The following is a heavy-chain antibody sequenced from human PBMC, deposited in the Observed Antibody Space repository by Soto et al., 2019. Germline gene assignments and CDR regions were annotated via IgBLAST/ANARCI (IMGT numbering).Heavy chain of an antibody. D-gene: IGHD2-2*01. J-gene: IGHJ3*02. Sequence: PGGSLRLSCAASGFTFSNYGMHWVRQAPGKGLEWVALICFDGSDKYYADSVKGRFTMSRDNSKDTLFLQMNSLRAEDTAMYYFSRLYFSRPSCYSVGAFDIRGQGTMVTVSS. V-gene: IGHV3-33*08. CDR3: SRLYFSRPSCYSVGAFDI. CDR1: GFTFSNYG. CDR2: ICFDGSDK.